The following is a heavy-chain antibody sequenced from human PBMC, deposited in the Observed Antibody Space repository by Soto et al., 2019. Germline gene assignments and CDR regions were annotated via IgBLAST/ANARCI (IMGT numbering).Heavy chain of an antibody. CDR3: ARSGGSGEFDY. CDR2: ISSSSSYT. V-gene: IGHV3-11*06. CDR1: GFTFSDYY. D-gene: IGHD3-10*01. Sequence: GGSLRLSCAASGFTFSDYYMSWMRQAPGKGLEWVSYISSSSSYTNYADSVKGRFTISRDNAKNSLYLQMNSLRAEDTAVYYCARSGGSGEFDYWGQGTLVTVSS. J-gene: IGHJ4*02.